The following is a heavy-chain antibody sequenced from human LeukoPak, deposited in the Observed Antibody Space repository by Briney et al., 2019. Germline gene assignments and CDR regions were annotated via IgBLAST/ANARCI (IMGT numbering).Heavy chain of an antibody. CDR1: GFTFSNYW. CDR3: VRDGGVSGYDLLDY. J-gene: IGHJ4*02. V-gene: IGHV3-7*01. CDR2: INQDGSKE. Sequence: GGSLRLSCAASGFTFSNYWMTWVRQAPGKGLGRVAHINQDGSKEYYMDSVKARFTISRDNAKNSLSLQMNSLRAEDTAVYYCVRDGGVSGYDLLDYWGQGTLVTVSS. D-gene: IGHD5-12*01.